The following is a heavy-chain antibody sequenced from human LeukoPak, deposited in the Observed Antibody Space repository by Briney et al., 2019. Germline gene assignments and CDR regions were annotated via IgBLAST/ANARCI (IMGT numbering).Heavy chain of an antibody. J-gene: IGHJ4*02. CDR2: VYTSGST. CDR1: GGSISSSSSY. CDR3: ATSLGGSAIPTAVDY. V-gene: IGHV4-61*02. D-gene: IGHD1-26*01. Sequence: PSQTLSLTCTVSGGSISSSSSYWSWIRQPAGKGLEWIGRVYTSGSTNYNPSLKSRVIISVDTSKNQFSLRLTSVTAADTAVYYCATSLGGSAIPTAVDYWGQGTLVTVSS.